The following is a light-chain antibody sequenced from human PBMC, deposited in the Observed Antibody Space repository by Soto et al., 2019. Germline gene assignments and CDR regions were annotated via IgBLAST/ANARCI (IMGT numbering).Light chain of an antibody. J-gene: IGLJ1*01. CDR3: SSYTSTSTLV. CDR1: SSDVGGYKY. CDR2: EVS. V-gene: IGLV2-14*01. Sequence: QAVVTQPASVSGSPGQSITISCTGTSSDVGGYKYVSWYQQHPGTAPKLMIYEVSNRPSGVSNRFSGSKSGNTASLTISGLQAEDEADYYCSSYTSTSTLVFGTGTKLTVL.